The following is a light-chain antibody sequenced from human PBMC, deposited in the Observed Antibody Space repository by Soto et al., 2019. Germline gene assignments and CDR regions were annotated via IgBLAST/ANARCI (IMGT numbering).Light chain of an antibody. V-gene: IGKV3-20*01. CDR3: PQYGSSPT. Sequence: EIVLTQSPGTLSLSPGERATLSCRASQSVISNYLAWYQQKPGQAPRLLIYGASSRATGIPDRFSGSGSGTDFTLTIGRLEPEDFAVYYCPQYGSSPTVGQGPRLEIK. CDR2: GAS. CDR1: QSVISNY. J-gene: IGKJ5*01.